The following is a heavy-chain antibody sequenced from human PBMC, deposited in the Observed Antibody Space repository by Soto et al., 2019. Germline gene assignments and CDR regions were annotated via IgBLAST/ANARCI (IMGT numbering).Heavy chain of an antibody. Sequence: GGSPRLSCAAPEFTFSSDSMNWFRQAPGKGLEWVSYISSSSSTIYYADSVKGRFTISRDNSKNTLYLQMNSLRAEDTAVYYCARDMEDIVGGTMPLPADYWCQGTLVTVSS. CDR2: ISSSSSTI. V-gene: IGHV3-48*01. J-gene: IGHJ4*02. CDR1: EFTFSSDS. CDR3: ARDMEDIVGGTMPLPADY. D-gene: IGHD1-26*01.